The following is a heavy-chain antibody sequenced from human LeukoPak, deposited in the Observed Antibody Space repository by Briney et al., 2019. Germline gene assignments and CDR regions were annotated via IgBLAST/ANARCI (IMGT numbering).Heavy chain of an antibody. Sequence: SETLSPTCAVSGASIDSHSWWSWVRQPPGKGREWIGEIYHSGGANYKPSLKSRVTMSVDTSKNHFSLKLTSVTAADTAVYYCARGASPSGMDVWGQGTTVTVSS. J-gene: IGHJ6*02. CDR1: GASIDSHSW. V-gene: IGHV4/OR15-8*01. CDR3: ARGASPSGMDV. CDR2: IYHSGGA.